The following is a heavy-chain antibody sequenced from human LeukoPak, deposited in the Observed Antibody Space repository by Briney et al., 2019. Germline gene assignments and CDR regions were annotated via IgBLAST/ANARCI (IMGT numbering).Heavy chain of an antibody. J-gene: IGHJ4*02. V-gene: IGHV3-21*01. Sequence: GGSLRLSCAASGFTFSTYWMTWVRQAPGKGLEWVSSISSSSSYIYYADSVKGRFTISRDNAKNSLYLQMNSLRAEDTAVYYCARLYDGSAYHADHFDYWGQGTLVIVSS. CDR1: GFTFSTYW. CDR2: ISSSSSYI. CDR3: ARLYDGSAYHADHFDY. D-gene: IGHD3-22*01.